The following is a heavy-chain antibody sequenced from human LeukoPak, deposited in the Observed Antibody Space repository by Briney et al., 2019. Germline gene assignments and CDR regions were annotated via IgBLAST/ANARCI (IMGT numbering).Heavy chain of an antibody. D-gene: IGHD3-10*01. V-gene: IGHV4-59*12. CDR3: ARDYYGSGSYYNSRSYYYYMDV. Sequence: SETLSLTCTVSGGSISCYYWSWIRQPPGKGLEWIGYIFYSGSTNYNPSLKSRVTISVDTSKNQFSLKLSSVTAADTAVYYCARDYYGSGSYYNSRSYYYYMDVWGKGTTVTISS. CDR1: GGSISCYY. CDR2: IFYSGST. J-gene: IGHJ6*03.